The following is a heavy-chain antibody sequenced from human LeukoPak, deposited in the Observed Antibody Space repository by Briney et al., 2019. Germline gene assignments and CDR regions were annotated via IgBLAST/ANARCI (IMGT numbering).Heavy chain of an antibody. CDR1: GGTFTSYA. V-gene: IGHV1-69*13. J-gene: IGHJ4*02. Sequence: SVKVSCKASGGTFTSYAISWVRQAPGQGLEWMGGIIPIFGTVNYAQKFQGRVTITADESTSTAYMELSSLRSEDTAVYYCARDGGDGYNEVYFDYWGQGTLVTVSS. D-gene: IGHD5-24*01. CDR2: IIPIFGTV. CDR3: ARDGGDGYNEVYFDY.